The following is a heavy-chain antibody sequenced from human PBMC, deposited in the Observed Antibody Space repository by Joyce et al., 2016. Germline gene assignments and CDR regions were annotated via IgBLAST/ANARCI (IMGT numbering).Heavy chain of an antibody. CDR2: INSDGSST. Sequence: EVQLVESGGGLVQPGGCLGLSCAASGFTLSTYWMHWVRQAPWKGVVGVSRINSDGSSTSYAASVKGRFNISRDNAKNTVYLQMNSLRAEDTAVYYCARTGVKAFDIWGQGTLVTVSS. CDR1: GFTLSTYW. V-gene: IGHV3-74*01. J-gene: IGHJ3*02. D-gene: IGHD3-10*01. CDR3: ARTGVKAFDI.